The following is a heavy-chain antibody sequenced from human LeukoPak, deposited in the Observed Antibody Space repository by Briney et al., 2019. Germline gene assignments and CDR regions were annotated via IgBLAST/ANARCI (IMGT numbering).Heavy chain of an antibody. Sequence: GESLKISFKASGXRFTSYCIGWVRQMPGKDLERMGIIHPGDSETRYSPSFQGQVTISADKSISTAYLQWGGLRASDTAMYYCARRLGATQPYFDFWGQGALVTVSS. D-gene: IGHD1-26*01. CDR3: ARRLGATQPYFDF. V-gene: IGHV5-51*01. J-gene: IGHJ4*02. CDR2: IHPGDSET. CDR1: GXRFTSYC.